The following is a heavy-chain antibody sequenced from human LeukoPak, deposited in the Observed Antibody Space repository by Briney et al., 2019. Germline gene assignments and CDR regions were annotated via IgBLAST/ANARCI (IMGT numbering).Heavy chain of an antibody. J-gene: IGHJ5*02. Sequence: GGSLRLSCAASGVTISSNYMSWVRQAPGKGLEWVSVMYSGGSTYYADSVKGRFTISRDNSKNTLYLQMNSLRAEDTAVYYCARGQGYDFWSGLGYWFDPWGQGTLVTVSS. CDR2: MYSGGST. CDR3: ARGQGYDFWSGLGYWFDP. V-gene: IGHV3-53*01. CDR1: GVTISSNY. D-gene: IGHD3-3*01.